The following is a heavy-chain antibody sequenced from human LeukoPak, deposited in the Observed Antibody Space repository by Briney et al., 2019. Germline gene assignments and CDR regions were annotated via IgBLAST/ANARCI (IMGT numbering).Heavy chain of an antibody. J-gene: IGHJ4*02. D-gene: IGHD3-22*01. CDR2: IWYDGSNK. Sequence: PGGSLRLSCAASGFTFSSYGMHWVRQAPGKGLEWVAVIWYDGSNKYYADPVEGRFTISRDNSKNTLYLQMNSLRAEDTAVYYCARAREYYYDSSGFGYWGQGTLVTVSS. V-gene: IGHV3-33*01. CDR1: GFTFSSYG. CDR3: ARAREYYYDSSGFGY.